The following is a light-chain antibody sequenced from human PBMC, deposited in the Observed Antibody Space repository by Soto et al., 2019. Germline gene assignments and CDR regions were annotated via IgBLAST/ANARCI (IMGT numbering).Light chain of an antibody. V-gene: IGKV3-20*01. CDR3: QQFSSYPLT. J-gene: IGKJ4*01. CDR1: QSVSSSY. CDR2: DAS. Sequence: EIVLTQSPGTLSWSPGERATLSCRDSQSVSSSYLAWYQQKPGQGPRLLIYDASSRATGIPDRFSGGGSGTDFTLTISRLEPEDFAVYYCQQFSSYPLTFGGGTKVDIK.